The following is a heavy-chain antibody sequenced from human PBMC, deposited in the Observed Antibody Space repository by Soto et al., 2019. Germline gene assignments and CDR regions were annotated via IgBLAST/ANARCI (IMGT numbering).Heavy chain of an antibody. Sequence: SETLSLTCTVSGDSISSSGFYWGWIRQPPGKGLEWIATIYYTGSTYYNPSLKSRVTISVDTSKNQFSLGLSSVTAADTAVYYCARLRGFCTSTSCHFDYWGQGTLVTSPQ. V-gene: IGHV4-39*01. CDR2: IYYTGST. CDR1: GDSISSSGFY. J-gene: IGHJ4*02. CDR3: ARLRGFCTSTSCHFDY. D-gene: IGHD2-2*01.